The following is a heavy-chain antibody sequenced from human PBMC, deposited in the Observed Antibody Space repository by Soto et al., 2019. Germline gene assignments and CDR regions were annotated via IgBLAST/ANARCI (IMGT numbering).Heavy chain of an antibody. J-gene: IGHJ5*02. D-gene: IGHD6-13*01. CDR3: ARELSSSSWYRWFDP. V-gene: IGHV3-48*01. CDR2: ISSGGGTI. Sequence: GSLRLSCAASGFTFSNYNMNWVRQAPGKGPQWLSYISSGGGTIYYADSVRGRFTISRDNAKNSLYLQMNSLRAEDTAVYYCARELSSSSWYRWFDPWGQGTLVTVSS. CDR1: GFTFSNYN.